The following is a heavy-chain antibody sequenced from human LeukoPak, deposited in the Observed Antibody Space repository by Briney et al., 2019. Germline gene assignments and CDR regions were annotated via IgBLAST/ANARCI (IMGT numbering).Heavy chain of an antibody. CDR3: ARGSPSFNLFDY. V-gene: IGHV4-39*07. CDR1: GGSISSSSYY. Sequence: SETLSLTCTVSGGSISSSSYYWGWIRQPPGKGLEWIGSIYYSGSTYYNPSLKSRVTISVDTSKNQFSLKLSSVTAADTAVYYCARGSPSFNLFDYWGQGTLVTVSS. CDR2: IYYSGST. J-gene: IGHJ4*02.